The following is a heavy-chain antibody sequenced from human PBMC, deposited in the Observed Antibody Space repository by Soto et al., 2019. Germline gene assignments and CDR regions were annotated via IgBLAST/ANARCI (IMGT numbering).Heavy chain of an antibody. V-gene: IGHV4-59*01. CDR3: ARSRYSGYDSVDY. Sequence: SESLSLTCTVSGGSISSYDWSWIRQPPGKGLEWIGYIYYSGSTNYNPSLKSRVTISVDTSKNQFSLKLSSVTAADTAVYYCARSRYSGYDSVDYWGQGTLVTVSS. D-gene: IGHD5-12*01. CDR2: IYYSGST. J-gene: IGHJ4*02. CDR1: GGSISSYD.